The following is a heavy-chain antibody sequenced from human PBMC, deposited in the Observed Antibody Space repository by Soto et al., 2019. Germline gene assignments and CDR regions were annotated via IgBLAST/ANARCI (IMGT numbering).Heavy chain of an antibody. CDR3: ATTSYYGSSGSYFDS. CDR1: GGSISTYY. D-gene: IGHD3-22*01. Sequence: PSETLSLTCTVSGGSISTYYWTWIRQPPGKGLEWIGYIYYTGSTNYNPSLKSRVTISVDKSKNQFSLKLTSLTAADTAVYYCATTSYYGSSGSYFDSWGQGTLVTVSS. V-gene: IGHV4-59*12. CDR2: IYYTGST. J-gene: IGHJ4*02.